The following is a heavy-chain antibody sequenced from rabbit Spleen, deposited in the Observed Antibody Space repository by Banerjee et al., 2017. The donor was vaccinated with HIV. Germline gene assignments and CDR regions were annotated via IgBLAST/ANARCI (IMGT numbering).Heavy chain of an antibody. J-gene: IGHJ4*01. V-gene: IGHV1S45*01. D-gene: IGHD4-1*01. Sequence: QEQLVESGGGLVQPGASLTLTCIASGVSFSGNSYMCWVRQAPGKGLEWIACMVTSSSSAYYASWAKGRFTISTTSSTTVTLQMTSLTVADTATVFCASDSNGSGDGWGDFKLWGPGTLVTVS. CDR1: GVSFSGNSY. CDR3: ASDSNGSGDGWGDFKL. CDR2: MVTSSSSA.